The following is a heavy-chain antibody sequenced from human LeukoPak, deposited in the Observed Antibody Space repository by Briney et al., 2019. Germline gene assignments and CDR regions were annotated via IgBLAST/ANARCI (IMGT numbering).Heavy chain of an antibody. CDR3: ATVVITTFNFDY. CDR2: FDPEDGET. V-gene: IGHV1-24*01. Sequence: ASVKVSCKVSGYTLTELSMHWVRQAPGKGPEWMGGFDPEDGETIYAQKFQGRVTMTEDTSTDTAYMELSSLRSEDTAVYYCATVVITTFNFDYWGQGTLVTVSS. CDR1: GYTLTELS. J-gene: IGHJ4*02. D-gene: IGHD3-22*01.